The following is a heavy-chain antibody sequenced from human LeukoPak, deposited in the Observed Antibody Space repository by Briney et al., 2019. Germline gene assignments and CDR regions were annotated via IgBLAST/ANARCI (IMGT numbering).Heavy chain of an antibody. CDR3: ARHLDYYGSGTYEF. V-gene: IGHV4-59*08. D-gene: IGHD3-10*01. CDR1: GGSISSYH. CDR2: ISYSGST. Sequence: PSETLSLTCIVSGGSISSYHWSWIRQPPGKGLEWIGYISYSGSTNYDPSLKSRVTISVDTSKNQFSLRLSSVTAADTAAYYCARHLDYYGSGTYEFWGQGTLVTVSS. J-gene: IGHJ4*02.